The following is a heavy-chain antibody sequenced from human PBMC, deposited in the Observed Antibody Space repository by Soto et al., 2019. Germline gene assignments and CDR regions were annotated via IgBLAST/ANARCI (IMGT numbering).Heavy chain of an antibody. D-gene: IGHD3-3*01. CDR2: VIPIFSIM. CDR3: ARGRTIFGVVNFDY. J-gene: IGHJ4*02. V-gene: IGHV1-69*01. CDR1: GGTLSNYA. Sequence: QVQLVQSGAEVKKPGSSVKVSCKASGGTLSNYAIAWVRLAPGXXLEWVGGVIPIFSIMKYAQKFQDRVTFTADDSTNTAYMELSSLTSEDTAVYYCARGRTIFGVVNFDYWGQGTLVTVSS.